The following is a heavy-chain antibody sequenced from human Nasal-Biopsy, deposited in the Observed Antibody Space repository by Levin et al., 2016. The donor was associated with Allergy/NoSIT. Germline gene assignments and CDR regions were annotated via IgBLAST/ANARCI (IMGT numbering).Heavy chain of an antibody. CDR3: ARSRGDSRATVNWFDP. D-gene: IGHD3-10*01. Sequence: SVKVSCKASGGTLSSYTFSWVRQAPGQGLEWVGRIIPFLQKADYAQKFQGRVTITADMSTITAYMELSSLTSEDTAVYYCARSRGDSRATVNWFDPWGPGTLVTVSS. CDR2: IIPFLQKA. J-gene: IGHJ5*02. V-gene: IGHV1-69*02. CDR1: GGTLSSYT.